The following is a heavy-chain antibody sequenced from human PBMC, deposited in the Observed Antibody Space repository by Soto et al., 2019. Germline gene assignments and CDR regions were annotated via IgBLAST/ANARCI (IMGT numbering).Heavy chain of an antibody. Sequence: GGSLRLSCSASGFILGDYALHWVRQAPGKGLEWLAVISFDGNQKYYADSVQARFTVSRDNSQNTLHLQMNSLRAEDTAVYYCARPYCSRTTCHPYYYYSGLNVWGHGTTVTVYS. CDR2: ISFDGNQK. D-gene: IGHD2-2*01. J-gene: IGHJ6*02. V-gene: IGHV3-30*17. CDR3: ARPYCSRTTCHPYYYYSGLNV. CDR1: GFILGDYA.